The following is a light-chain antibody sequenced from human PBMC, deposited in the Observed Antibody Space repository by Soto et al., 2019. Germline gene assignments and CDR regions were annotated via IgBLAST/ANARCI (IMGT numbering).Light chain of an antibody. J-gene: IGKJ4*01. CDR2: AAS. Sequence: DIQMNQSPSSLSASVGARVTITCRASQGIRSGVGWYQQKPGKAPKRLIDAASSLQSGVPSRFSGSGSGTEFTLTISSLQPEDFATYYCLQHNTDPLTFGGGTKVEIK. CDR3: LQHNTDPLT. CDR1: QGIRSG. V-gene: IGKV1-17*01.